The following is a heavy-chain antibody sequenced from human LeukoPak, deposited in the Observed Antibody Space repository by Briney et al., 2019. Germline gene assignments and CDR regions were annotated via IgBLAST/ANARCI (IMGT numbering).Heavy chain of an antibody. CDR1: GGSISSYY. CDR2: IYYSGST. V-gene: IGHV4-59*01. D-gene: IGHD3/OR15-3a*01. J-gene: IGHJ5*02. Sequence: SETLSLTCTVSGGSISSYYWSWIRQPPGKGLEWIGYIYYSGSTNYNPSLKSRVTISVDTSKNQFSLKLSSVTAADAAVYYCARDLGLGNWFDPWGQGTLVTVSS. CDR3: ARDLGLGNWFDP.